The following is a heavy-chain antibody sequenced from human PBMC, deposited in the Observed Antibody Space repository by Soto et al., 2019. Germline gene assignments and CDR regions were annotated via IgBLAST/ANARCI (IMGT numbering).Heavy chain of an antibody. CDR3: ARSMYSTSAQLYYGMDV. D-gene: IGHD6-6*01. CDR1: GGSISSSNW. Sequence: SETLSLTCAVSGGSISSSNWWSWVRQPPGKGLEWIGSMYHSGITYYNLSLKSRVTISVDTSKNQLSLKLSSATAADTAVYYCARSMYSTSAQLYYGMDVWGQGTTVTVSS. V-gene: IGHV4-4*02. J-gene: IGHJ6*02. CDR2: MYHSGIT.